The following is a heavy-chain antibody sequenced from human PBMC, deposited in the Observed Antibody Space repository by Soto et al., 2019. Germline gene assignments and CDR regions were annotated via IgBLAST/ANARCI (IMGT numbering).Heavy chain of an antibody. V-gene: IGHV1-69*13. CDR2: IIPIFGTA. CDR3: AREILRDYYDSSGYYPEYFDY. D-gene: IGHD3-22*01. J-gene: IGHJ4*02. Sequence: ASVKVSCKASGGTFSSYAISWVRQAPGQGLEWMGGIIPIFGTANYAQKFQGRVTITADESTSTAYMELSSLRSEDTAVYYCAREILRDYYDSSGYYPEYFDYWGQGTLVTVSS. CDR1: GGTFSSYA.